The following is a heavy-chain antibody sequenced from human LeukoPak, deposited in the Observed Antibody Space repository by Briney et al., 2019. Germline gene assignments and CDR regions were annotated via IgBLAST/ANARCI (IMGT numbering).Heavy chain of an antibody. D-gene: IGHD6-19*01. J-gene: IGHJ5*02. CDR2: INHSGST. CDR1: GASFSGYY. CDR3: ARGRGQWLVSNWFDP. V-gene: IGHV4-34*01. Sequence: PSETLSLTCAVYGASFSGYYWSWIRQPPGKGLEWIGEINHSGSTNYNPSLKSRVTISVDTSKNQFSLKLSSVTAADTAVYYCARGRGQWLVSNWFDPWGQGTLVTVSS.